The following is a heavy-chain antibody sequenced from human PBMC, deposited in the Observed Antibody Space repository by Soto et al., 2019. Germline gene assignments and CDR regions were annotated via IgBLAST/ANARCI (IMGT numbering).Heavy chain of an antibody. Sequence: ASVKVSCKASGDTFSTSGMSWLRQAPGQGLEWMGWISTYNGDTNDAPKFQDRVTMTSDTSTSTVYMELRSLRSDDTAVYYCARAGAAPYYYYGMDVWGQGTTVTVSS. CDR3: ARAGAAPYYYYGMDV. D-gene: IGHD2-15*01. CDR2: ISTYNGDT. J-gene: IGHJ6*02. CDR1: GDTFSTSG. V-gene: IGHV1-18*01.